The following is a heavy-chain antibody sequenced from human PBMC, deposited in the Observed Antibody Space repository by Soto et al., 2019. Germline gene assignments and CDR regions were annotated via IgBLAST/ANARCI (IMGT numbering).Heavy chain of an antibody. Sequence: SETLSLTCAVSGGPISSSSYYWGWIRQPPGKGLEWIGSIYYSGSTYYNPSLKSRVTISVDTSKNQFSLKLSSVTAADTAVYYCARPSAAAAGANWFDPWGQGTLVTVSS. CDR2: IYYSGST. CDR3: ARPSAAAAGANWFDP. J-gene: IGHJ5*02. D-gene: IGHD6-13*01. V-gene: IGHV4-39*01. CDR1: GGPISSSSYY.